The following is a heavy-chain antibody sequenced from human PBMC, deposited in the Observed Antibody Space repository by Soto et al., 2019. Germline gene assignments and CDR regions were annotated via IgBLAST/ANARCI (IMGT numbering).Heavy chain of an antibody. CDR2: ISYDGSNK. Sequence: QVQLVESGGGVVQPGRSLRLSCAASGFTFSSYAMHWVRQAPGKGLEWVAVISYDGSNKYYADSVKGRFTISRDNSKNTLYLQMNILRAEDTAVYYCARGPYYYGMDVWGQGTTVTVSS. CDR1: GFTFSSYA. CDR3: ARGPYYYGMDV. J-gene: IGHJ6*02. V-gene: IGHV3-30-3*01.